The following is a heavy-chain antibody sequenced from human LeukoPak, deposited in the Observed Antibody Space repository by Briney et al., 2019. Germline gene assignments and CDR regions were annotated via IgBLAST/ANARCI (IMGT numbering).Heavy chain of an antibody. CDR2: IWYDASSK. J-gene: IGHJ5*02. CDR3: ARDLAAAGTWFDP. CDR1: GFIFSRNG. D-gene: IGHD6-13*01. Sequence: GRSLRLSCAASGFIFSRNGMHWVRQAPGKGLEWVAVIWYDASSKFYADSVKGRFTISRDNSKNTLYLQMNSVRAEDTAVYYCARDLAAAGTWFDPWGQGTLVTVSS. V-gene: IGHV3-33*01.